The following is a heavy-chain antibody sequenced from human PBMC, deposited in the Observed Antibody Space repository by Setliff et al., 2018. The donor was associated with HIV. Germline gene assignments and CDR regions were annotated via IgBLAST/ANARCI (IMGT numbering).Heavy chain of an antibody. CDR1: GYNFRKYW. CDR2: IFPGDSET. Sequence: GESLKISCKGSGYNFRKYWIAWVRQMPGKGLEWMGIIFPGDSETTYRPSFQGQVTISIDKSISTAYLQWSSLKASDTAMYYCASSITVAAGRSHYYYAMDVWGQGTTVTVS. D-gene: IGHD1-20*01. J-gene: IGHJ6*02. CDR3: ASSITVAAGRSHYYYAMDV. V-gene: IGHV5-51*01.